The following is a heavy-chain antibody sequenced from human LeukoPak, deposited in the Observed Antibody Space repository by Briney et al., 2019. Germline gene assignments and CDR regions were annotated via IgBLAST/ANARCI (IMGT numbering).Heavy chain of an antibody. CDR2: INPNSGGT. CDR3: ARDWIVGATPDY. V-gene: IGHV1-2*02. CDR1: GYTFTGYY. Sequence: ASVKVSCKASGYTFTGYYMYWVRQAPGQGLEWMGWINPNSGGTNYAQKFQGRVTMTRDTSISTAYMELSRLRSDDTAVYYCARDWIVGATPDYWGQGTLVTVSS. J-gene: IGHJ4*02. D-gene: IGHD1-26*01.